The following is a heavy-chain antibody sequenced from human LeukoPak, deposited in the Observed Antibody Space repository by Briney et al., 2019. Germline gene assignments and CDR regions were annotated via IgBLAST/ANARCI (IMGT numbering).Heavy chain of an antibody. CDR3: ARDPNSALTIFGGTLFDY. CDR1: GYTFTSYG. J-gene: IGHJ4*02. CDR2: ISAYNGNT. D-gene: IGHD3-3*01. Sequence: ASVKVSCKASGYTFTSYGISWVRQAPGQGLELMGWISAYNGNTNYAQKLQGRVNMTTDTSTSTAYMELRSLRSDDTAVYYCARDPNSALTIFGGTLFDYWGQGTLVTVSS. V-gene: IGHV1-18*01.